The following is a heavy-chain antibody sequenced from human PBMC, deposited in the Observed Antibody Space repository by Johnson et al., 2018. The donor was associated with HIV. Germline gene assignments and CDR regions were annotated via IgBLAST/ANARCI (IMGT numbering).Heavy chain of an antibody. CDR3: ARDGESQQLPLGDAFDV. CDR1: GFTFSSYA. Sequence: VQLVESGGGLVQPGGSLRLSCAASGFTFSSYAMSWVRQAPGKGLEWVSVIYSGGSTYYADSVRGRFTISRDNSKNTLYLQMSSLRAEDTAMYYCARDGESQQLPLGDAFDVWGQGTMVTVSS. V-gene: IGHV3-66*01. J-gene: IGHJ3*01. CDR2: IYSGGST. D-gene: IGHD6-13*01.